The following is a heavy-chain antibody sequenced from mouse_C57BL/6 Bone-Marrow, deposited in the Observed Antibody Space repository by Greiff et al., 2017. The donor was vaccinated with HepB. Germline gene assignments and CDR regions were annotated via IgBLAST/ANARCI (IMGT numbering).Heavy chain of an antibody. J-gene: IGHJ1*03. CDR1: GIAFSRSW. CDR3: ARRYYGNYWYFDV. CDR2: INPDSSTI. Sequence: AASGIAFSRSWMSWVRRAPGKGLEWIGEINPDSSTINYAPSLKDKFIISRDNAKNTLYLQMSKVRSEDTALYYCARRYYGNYWYFDVWGTGTTVTVSS. D-gene: IGHD1-1*01. V-gene: IGHV4-1*01.